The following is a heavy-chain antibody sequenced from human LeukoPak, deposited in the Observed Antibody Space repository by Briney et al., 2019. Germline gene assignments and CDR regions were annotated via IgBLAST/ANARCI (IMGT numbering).Heavy chain of an antibody. D-gene: IGHD6-13*01. Sequence: EASVKVSCKASGYTFTGYYMHWVRQAPGQGLEWMGWINPNSGGTNYAQKFQDRVTMTRDTSISTAYMELSRLRSDDTAVYYCARERYSSSWYQSRYFDYWGQGTLVTVSS. CDR3: ARERYSSSWYQSRYFDY. CDR1: GYTFTGYY. V-gene: IGHV1-2*02. CDR2: INPNSGGT. J-gene: IGHJ4*02.